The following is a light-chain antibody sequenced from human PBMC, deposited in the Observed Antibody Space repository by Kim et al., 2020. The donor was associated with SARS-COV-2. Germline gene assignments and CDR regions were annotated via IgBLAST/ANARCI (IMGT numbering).Light chain of an antibody. CDR3: QQSNSIPLT. V-gene: IGKV1-39*01. Sequence: DIEMTQSPSSLSAPVGDRVTITCRASQNIKNYLNWYQQKPGKAPELLIYAASSLQSGVPLRFSGSGSVTDFTLTISSLQPEDFATYYCQQSNSIPLTFGGGTKVDIK. J-gene: IGKJ4*01. CDR1: QNIKNY. CDR2: AAS.